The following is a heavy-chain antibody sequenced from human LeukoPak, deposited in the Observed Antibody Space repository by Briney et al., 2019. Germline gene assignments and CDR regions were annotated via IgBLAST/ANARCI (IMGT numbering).Heavy chain of an antibody. J-gene: IGHJ5*02. CDR2: VFPSGRT. Sequence: PSETLSLTCTVSGASIRPYYWSWIRQPPGKGLEWIGYVFPSGRTNYNPSLESRVAISVDTSKSQFSLRLSSVTAADTVVYYCARDGSVSEHAYAVINPNGYWLDPWGQGTLVTVSS. V-gene: IGHV4-59*01. CDR3: ARDGSVSEHAYAVINPNGYWLDP. D-gene: IGHD1-26*01. CDR1: GASIRPYY.